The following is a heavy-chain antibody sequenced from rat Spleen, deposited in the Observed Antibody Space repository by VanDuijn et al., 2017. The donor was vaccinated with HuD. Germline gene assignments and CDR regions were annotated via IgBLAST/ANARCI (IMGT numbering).Heavy chain of an antibody. V-gene: IGHV5-20*01. CDR3: TTALYVMDA. CDR1: GFTFSNYG. J-gene: IGHJ4*01. Sequence: EVRLVESGGGLVQPGRSLKLSCAASGFTFSNYGMAWVRQAPKKGLEWVAYISYDGSSTYYRDPVKGRFTISRDNAKSTLYLQMDSLRSEDTASYYCTTALYVMDAWGQGAPVTVSS. CDR2: ISYDGSST.